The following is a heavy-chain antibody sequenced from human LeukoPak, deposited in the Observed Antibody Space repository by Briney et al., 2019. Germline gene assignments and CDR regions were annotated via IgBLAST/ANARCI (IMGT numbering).Heavy chain of an antibody. CDR2: IYSDGSR. V-gene: IGHV3-66*01. D-gene: IGHD6-13*01. J-gene: IGHJ4*02. Sequence: GGSLRLSCAASGFIVSSNYMSWVRQAPGKGLGWVSVIYSDGSRYYADSVKGRFTISRDNSKNTLYLQMNSLRAEDTAIHYCTRAGLGAAADVWGQGTLVTVSS. CDR3: TRAGLGAAADV. CDR1: GFIVSSNY.